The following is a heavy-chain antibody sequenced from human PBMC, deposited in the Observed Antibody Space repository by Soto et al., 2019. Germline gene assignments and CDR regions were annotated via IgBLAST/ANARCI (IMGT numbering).Heavy chain of an antibody. D-gene: IGHD6-13*01. Sequence: PGGSLRLSCAASGFTFSSYAMSWVRQAPGKGLEWVSAISGSGGSTYYADSAKGRFTISRDNSKNTLYLQMNSLRAEDTAVYYCANPRGYSSSWKHFDYWGQGTLVTVSS. J-gene: IGHJ4*02. CDR1: GFTFSSYA. CDR2: ISGSGGST. CDR3: ANPRGYSSSWKHFDY. V-gene: IGHV3-23*01.